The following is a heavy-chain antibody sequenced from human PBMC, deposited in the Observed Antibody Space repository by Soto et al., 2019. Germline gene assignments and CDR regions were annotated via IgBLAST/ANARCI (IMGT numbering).Heavy chain of an antibody. D-gene: IGHD1-20*01. CDR2: VFYNGSP. CDR3: ARHYNTGAFFDY. Sequence: QLQLQESGPRLVKSSETLSLTCTVSGGSISTSHHWGWIRQPPGKGLEWIGSVFYNGSPYYSPSFKSRITISLDTSKNQFSLRVRSVTATDTAVYFCARHYNTGAFFDYWGQGNLVTVSS. J-gene: IGHJ4*02. V-gene: IGHV4-39*01. CDR1: GGSISTSHH.